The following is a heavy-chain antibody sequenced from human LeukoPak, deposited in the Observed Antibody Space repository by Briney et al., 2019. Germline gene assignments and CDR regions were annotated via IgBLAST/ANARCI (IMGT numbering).Heavy chain of an antibody. CDR1: GFTFSSYA. V-gene: IGHV3-23*01. CDR2: VSGSGGST. J-gene: IGHJ4*02. CDR3: AKAREAYCSGGSCYEFDY. D-gene: IGHD2-15*01. Sequence: SGGSLRLSCAASGFTFSSYAMSWVRQAPGKGLEWVSGVSGSGGSTYYADSVKGRFTISRDNSKNTLYLQMNSLRAEDTAVYYCAKAREAYCSGGSCYEFDYWGQGTLVTVSS.